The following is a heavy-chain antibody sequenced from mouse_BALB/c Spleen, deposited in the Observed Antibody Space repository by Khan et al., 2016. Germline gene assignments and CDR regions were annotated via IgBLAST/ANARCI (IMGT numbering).Heavy chain of an antibody. J-gene: IGHJ4*01. CDR1: FYTFPLYW. Sequence: VQLQESGAELAKPGASVKISFKASFYTFPLYWMHWVKQRPGQGLEWIGYINPSTGYTEYNQKFKDKATLTAEKSSSTAYMQLSSLTSEDSEVYYCATSYYDGSSYYARDYWGQGTSVPVSS. CDR2: INPSTGYT. D-gene: IGHD1-1*01. CDR3: ATSYYDGSSYYARDY. V-gene: IGHV1-7*01.